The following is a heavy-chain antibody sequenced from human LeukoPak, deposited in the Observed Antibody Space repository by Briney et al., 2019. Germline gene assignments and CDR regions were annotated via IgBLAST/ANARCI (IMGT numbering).Heavy chain of an antibody. CDR1: GGSISSSSYY. CDR3: ARDSFGAVAGTTFDY. J-gene: IGHJ4*02. Sequence: SETLSLTCTVSGGSISSSSYYWGWIRQPPGKGLEWIGSIYYSGSTYYNPSLKSRVTISVDTSKNQFSLKLSSVTAADTAVYYCARDSFGAVAGTTFDYWGQGTLVTVSS. CDR2: IYYSGST. D-gene: IGHD6-19*01. V-gene: IGHV4-39*07.